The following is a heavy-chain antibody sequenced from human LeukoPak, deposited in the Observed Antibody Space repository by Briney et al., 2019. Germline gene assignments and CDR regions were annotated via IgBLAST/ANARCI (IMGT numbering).Heavy chain of an antibody. CDR3: ARDRYTVVSWYFNL. CDR1: GGSISSGGYY. V-gene: IGHV4-31*03. CDR2: IYYSGST. D-gene: IGHD4-23*01. Sequence: TSETLSLTCTVSGGSISSGGYYWSWIRQHPGKGLEWIGYIYYSGSTYYNPSLKSRVTISVDTSKNQLSLKLSSVTAADTAVYYCARDRYTVVSWYFNLWGRGTLVTVSS. J-gene: IGHJ2*01.